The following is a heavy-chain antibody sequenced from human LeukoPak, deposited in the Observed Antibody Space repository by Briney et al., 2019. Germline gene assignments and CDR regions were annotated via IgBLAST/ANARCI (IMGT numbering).Heavy chain of an antibody. CDR3: ARPVPPGTSFFDY. J-gene: IGHJ4*02. CDR2: ISAYNGDT. Sequence: GASVKVSCKASGYTFTSYGINWVRQAPGQGLEWMGWISAYNGDTNYAQKLQGRVTKTTDTSISTAYMELSRLRSDDTAVYYCARPVPPGTSFFDYWGQGTLVTVSS. D-gene: IGHD3-10*02. V-gene: IGHV1-18*01. CDR1: GYTFTSYG.